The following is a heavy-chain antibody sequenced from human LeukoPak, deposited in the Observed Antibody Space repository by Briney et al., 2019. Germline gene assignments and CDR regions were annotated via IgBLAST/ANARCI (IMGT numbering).Heavy chain of an antibody. D-gene: IGHD2-2*01. CDR1: GYTLTELS. CDR3: ARPYCSSTSCLNWFDP. J-gene: IGHJ5*02. Sequence: ASVKVSCKVSGYTLTELSMHWVRQAPGQGLEWMGWINPNSGGTNYAQKFQGRVTMTRDTSISTAYMELSRLRSDDTAVYYCARPYCSSTSCLNWFDPWGQGTLVTVSS. V-gene: IGHV1-2*02. CDR2: INPNSGGT.